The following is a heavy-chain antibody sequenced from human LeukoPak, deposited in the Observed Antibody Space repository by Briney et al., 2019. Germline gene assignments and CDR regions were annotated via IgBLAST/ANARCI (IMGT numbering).Heavy chain of an antibody. Sequence: SVKVSCKASGGTFSSYAISWVRQAPGQGLEWMGGIIPIFGTASYAQKFQGRVTITADESTSTAYMEVSSLRSEDTAVYYCARANQQWLVPDAFDIWGQGTLVTVSS. CDR1: GGTFSSYA. J-gene: IGHJ3*02. CDR2: IIPIFGTA. V-gene: IGHV1-69*13. CDR3: ARANQQWLVPDAFDI. D-gene: IGHD6-19*01.